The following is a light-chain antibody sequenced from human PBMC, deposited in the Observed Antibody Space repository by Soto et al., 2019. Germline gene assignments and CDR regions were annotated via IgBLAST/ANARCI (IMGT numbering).Light chain of an antibody. J-gene: IGKJ4*01. CDR2: AAS. Sequence: IQLTQSPSSLSASVGDRVTITCRASKGISSYLAWYQQKPGKAPKLLIYAASTLQSGVPSRFSGSGSGTDFTLTISSLQPEDFATYYCQQLNSYPRGTFGGGTKVEIK. CDR1: KGISSY. V-gene: IGKV1-9*01. CDR3: QQLNSYPRGT.